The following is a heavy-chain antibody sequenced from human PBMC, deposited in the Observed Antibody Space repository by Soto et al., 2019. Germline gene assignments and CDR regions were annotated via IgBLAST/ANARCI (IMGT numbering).Heavy chain of an antibody. CDR1: GFTFSSYA. D-gene: IGHD4-17*01. J-gene: IGHJ3*02. CDR2: ISGSGGST. CDR3: AKVQRLRLHAFDI. V-gene: IGHV3-23*01. Sequence: EVRLLESGGGLVQPGGSLRLSCAASGFTFSSYAMSWVRQAPGKGLEWVSAISGSGGSTYYADSVKGRFTISRDNSKNTLYLQMNSLRAEDTAVYYCAKVQRLRLHAFDIWGQGTMVTVSS.